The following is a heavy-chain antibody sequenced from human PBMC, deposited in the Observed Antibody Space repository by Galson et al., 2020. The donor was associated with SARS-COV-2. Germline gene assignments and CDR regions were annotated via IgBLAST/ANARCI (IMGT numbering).Heavy chain of an antibody. J-gene: IGHJ4*02. V-gene: IGHV4-30-4*01. D-gene: IGHD3-10*01. CDR2: IYYSGST. Sequence: ASATLSLTCTVSGGSISSGDYYWSWIRQPPGKGLEWIGYIYYSGSTYYNPSLKSRVTISVDTSKNQFSLKLSSVTAADTAVYYCATAGQSGLWFGELFFYWGQGTLVTVSS. CDR1: GGSISSGDYY. CDR3: ATAGQSGLWFGELFFY.